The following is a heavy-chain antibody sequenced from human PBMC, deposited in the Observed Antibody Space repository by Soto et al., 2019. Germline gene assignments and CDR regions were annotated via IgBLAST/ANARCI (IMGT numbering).Heavy chain of an antibody. V-gene: IGHV3-33*01. CDR2: VWSNGNLK. CDR1: GFTFDAYG. CDR3: ARIQLDTMRALDY. D-gene: IGHD1-1*01. J-gene: IGHJ4*02. Sequence: QVQLVESGGGVVQPGGSLRLSCAASGFTFDAYGFHWVRQAPGKGLEWVAVVWSNGNLKYYADSVKGRCTISRDSSKSALNLQMNSVRADDTAVYYCARIQLDTMRALDYWGEGTLVTVSS.